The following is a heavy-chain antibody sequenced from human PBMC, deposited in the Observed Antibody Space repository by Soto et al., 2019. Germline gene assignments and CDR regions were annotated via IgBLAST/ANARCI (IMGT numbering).Heavy chain of an antibody. CDR2: IVVGSGNT. CDR1: GFTFTSSA. Sequence: ASVKVSCKASGFTFTSSAVQWVRQARGQRLEWIGWIVVGSGNTNYAQKFQERVTITRDMSTSTAYMELSSLRSEDTAVYYCAAVFPANSSGWPLDYWGQGTLVTVSS. CDR3: AAVFPANSSGWPLDY. J-gene: IGHJ4*02. D-gene: IGHD6-19*01. V-gene: IGHV1-58*01.